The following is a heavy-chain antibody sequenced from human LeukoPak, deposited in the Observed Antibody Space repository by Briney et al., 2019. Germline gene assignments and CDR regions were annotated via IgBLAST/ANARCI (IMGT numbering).Heavy chain of an antibody. CDR1: GFIFSNYV. Sequence: GGSLRLSCAASGFIFSNYVMNWVRQAPGKGLEWVSGISDSGASTYYEDSVQGRFTISRDNSKNTLYLQMNSLRAEDTAIYFCAKDPHRTYSPIGYFDYWGQGALVTVSS. J-gene: IGHJ4*02. D-gene: IGHD2-21*01. CDR3: AKDPHRTYSPIGYFDY. CDR2: ISDSGAST. V-gene: IGHV3-23*01.